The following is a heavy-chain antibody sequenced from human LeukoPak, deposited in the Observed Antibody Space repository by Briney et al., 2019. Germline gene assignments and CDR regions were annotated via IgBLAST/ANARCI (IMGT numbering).Heavy chain of an antibody. V-gene: IGHV1-24*01. Sequence: ASVKVSCKVSGYTLTELSMHWVRQAPGKGLEWMGGFDPEEGETIYAQKFQDRVTMTEDTSTDTAYMELSSLRSEDTAVYYCARMSYYDRRGDNWFDPWGQGTLVIVSS. D-gene: IGHD3-22*01. J-gene: IGHJ5*02. CDR3: ARMSYYDRRGDNWFDP. CDR1: GYTLTELS. CDR2: FDPEEGET.